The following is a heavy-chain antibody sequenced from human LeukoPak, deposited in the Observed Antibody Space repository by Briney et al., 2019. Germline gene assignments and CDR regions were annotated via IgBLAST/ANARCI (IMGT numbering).Heavy chain of an antibody. V-gene: IGHV3-21*01. D-gene: IGHD4-17*01. CDR3: ARVNGDPLDY. CDR2: ISSGSSYI. CDR1: GFTFSRYN. Sequence: PGGSLRLSCAASGFTFSRYNMNWVRQAPGKGLEWVSSISSGSSYIYYADSVKGRFTISRDNAKNSLYLQMNSLRAEDTAVYYCARVNGDPLDYWGQGTLVTVSS. J-gene: IGHJ4*02.